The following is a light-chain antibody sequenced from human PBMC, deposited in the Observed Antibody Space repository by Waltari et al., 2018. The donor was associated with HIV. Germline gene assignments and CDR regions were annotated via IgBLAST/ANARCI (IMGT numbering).Light chain of an antibody. CDR1: QSVNINY. V-gene: IGKV3-20*01. Sequence: EIVLTQSPATLSLSPGEKDSISCRASQSVNINYLAWYQHKPGQAPRLLIYGASSRATGIPDRFSGSGSGTDFTLTISRLEPEDSAVYYCQQYGGSPITFGQGTRLEIK. CDR2: GAS. J-gene: IGKJ5*01. CDR3: QQYGGSPIT.